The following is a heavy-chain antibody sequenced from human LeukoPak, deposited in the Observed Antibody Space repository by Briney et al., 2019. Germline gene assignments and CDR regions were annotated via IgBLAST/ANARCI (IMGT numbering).Heavy chain of an antibody. CDR2: IWSGGSYE. Sequence: GGSLRLSCAASGFTFSSYAMHWVRQAPGKGLEWVAVIWSGGSYESYADSVKGRFTISRDNSKSTLYLQMNSLRAEDTAVYYCAKDKDVAFDIWGQGTMLTVSS. CDR3: AKDKDVAFDI. CDR1: GFTFSSYA. V-gene: IGHV3-30*02. D-gene: IGHD5-24*01. J-gene: IGHJ3*02.